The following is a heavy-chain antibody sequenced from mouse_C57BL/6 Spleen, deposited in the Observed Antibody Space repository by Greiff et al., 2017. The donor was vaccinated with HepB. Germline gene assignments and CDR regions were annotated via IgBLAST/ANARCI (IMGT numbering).Heavy chain of an antibody. Sequence: QVQLQQPGAELVMPGASVKLSCKASGYTFTSYWMHWVKQRPGQGLEWIGEIDPSDSYTNYNQKFKGKSTLTVDKSSSTAYMQLSSLTSEDSAVYYCARRSYSNYEAWFAYWGQGTLVTVSA. V-gene: IGHV1-69*01. CDR2: IDPSDSYT. CDR3: ARRSYSNYEAWFAY. J-gene: IGHJ3*01. CDR1: GYTFTSYW. D-gene: IGHD2-5*01.